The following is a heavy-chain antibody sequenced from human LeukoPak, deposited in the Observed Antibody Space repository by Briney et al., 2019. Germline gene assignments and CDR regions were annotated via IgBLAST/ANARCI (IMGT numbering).Heavy chain of an antibody. CDR1: GYTFTGYY. D-gene: IGHD1-14*01. CDR2: ITPNNGGT. CDR3: ATSFSQITSSAYYYMDV. V-gene: IGHV1-2*02. J-gene: IGHJ6*03. Sequence: ASVKVSCKASGYTFTGYYVHWVRKAPGQGLEWMGWITPNNGGTNYAQRLQGRVTMTWDTSITTAYMELSGLTSDDTAVYFCATSFSQITSSAYYYMDVWGTGTSVTVS.